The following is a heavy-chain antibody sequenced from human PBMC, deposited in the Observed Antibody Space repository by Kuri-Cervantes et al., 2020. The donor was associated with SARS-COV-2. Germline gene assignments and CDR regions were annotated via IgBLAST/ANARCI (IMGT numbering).Heavy chain of an antibody. D-gene: IGHD1-14*01. J-gene: IGHJ5*02. CDR1: GGSISGSSYY. CDR2: MYYSGST. CDR3: ARRYIPNWFDP. V-gene: IGHV4-39*01. Sequence: GSLRLSCTVSGGSISGSSYYWGWIRQPPGKGLEWIGSMYYSGSTYYNPSLKSRLTISVDTSKNQFSLKLSSVTAADTAVYYCARRYIPNWFDPWGQGTLVTVSS.